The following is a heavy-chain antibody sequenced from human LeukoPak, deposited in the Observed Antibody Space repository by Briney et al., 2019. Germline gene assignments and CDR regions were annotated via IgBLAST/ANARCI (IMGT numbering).Heavy chain of an antibody. CDR2: ISYDGSNK. D-gene: IGHD3-22*01. J-gene: IGHJ4*02. CDR1: GFTFSSYA. Sequence: GRSLRLSCAASGFTFSSYAMHWVRQAPGKGQEWVAVISYDGSNKYYADSVKGRFTISRDNSKNTLYLQMNSLRAEDTAVYYCARDGYYYDSSGYPYYFDYWGQGTLVTVSS. CDR3: ARDGYYYDSSGYPYYFDY. V-gene: IGHV3-30*04.